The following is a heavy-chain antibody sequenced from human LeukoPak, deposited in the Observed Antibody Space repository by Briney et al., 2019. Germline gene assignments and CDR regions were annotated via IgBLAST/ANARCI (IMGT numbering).Heavy chain of an antibody. CDR2: IWYDGSNK. CDR1: GLTFSNYG. CDR3: AREQTLGARGFDY. V-gene: IGHV3-33*01. Sequence: GGSLRLSCAASGLTFSNYGMHWVRQAPGMGLEWVAVIWYDGSNKYYGDSVKGRFTISRDNSKNTLYLQMNSLRAEDTAVYYCAREQTLGARGFDYWGQGILVTVSS. D-gene: IGHD1-26*01. J-gene: IGHJ4*02.